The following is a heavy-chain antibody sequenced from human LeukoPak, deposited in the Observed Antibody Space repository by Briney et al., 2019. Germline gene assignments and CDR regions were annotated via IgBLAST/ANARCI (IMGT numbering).Heavy chain of an antibody. Sequence: SETLSLTCTISGGSISTYSWNWIRQAPGKGLEWIGYNYFSGTTNYNPALKSRVTISVDRSKNQFSPKLSSVTAADTAVYYCARGDYGDYGDFYYYGLDVWGQGTTVTVSS. J-gene: IGHJ6*02. V-gene: IGHV4-59*01. CDR2: NYFSGTT. CDR1: GGSISTYS. CDR3: ARGDYGDYGDFYYYGLDV. D-gene: IGHD4-17*01.